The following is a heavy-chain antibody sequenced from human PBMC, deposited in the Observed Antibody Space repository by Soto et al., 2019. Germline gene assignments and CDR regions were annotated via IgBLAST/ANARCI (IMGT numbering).Heavy chain of an antibody. CDR1: GDSNNTDYY. CDR3: ARDTASKDYDSHSYYPHFDS. V-gene: IGHV4-30-4*02. J-gene: IGHJ5*01. CDR2: IYYTGGT. Sequence: NPSDNLSLTCAVSGDSNNTDYYWGWIRQPPRKGLEWIGHIYYTGGTFYSPSLKSPLALSGDTSKNQFSLRLSSVTAADTAVYYCARDTASKDYDSHSYYPHFDSWGQGALVTVSS. D-gene: IGHD3-22*01.